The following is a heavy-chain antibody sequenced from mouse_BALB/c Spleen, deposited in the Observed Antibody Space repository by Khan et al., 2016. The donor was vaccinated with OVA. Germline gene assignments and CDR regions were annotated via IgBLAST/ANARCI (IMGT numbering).Heavy chain of an antibody. CDR3: VRHGYFDY. CDR1: GFTFNTYA. Sequence: EVKLEESGGGLVQPKGSLKLSCAASGFTFNTYAMNWVRQAPGKGLEWVARIRSKSNNYATYYADSVKDRFTISRSDSQSMLYLQMKEVNTGETARYYCVRHGYFDYWGQGTTLTVSS. V-gene: IGHV10-1*02. J-gene: IGHJ2*01. D-gene: IGHD1-1*02. CDR2: IRSKSNNYAT.